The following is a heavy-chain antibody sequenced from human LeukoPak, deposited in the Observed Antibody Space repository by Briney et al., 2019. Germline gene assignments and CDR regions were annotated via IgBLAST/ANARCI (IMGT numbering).Heavy chain of an antibody. J-gene: IGHJ4*02. CDR2: IYDSGNT. Sequence: SETLSLTCTVSGDSINSYYWSWIRQPPGKGLEWIGFIYDSGNTNYNPSLKRRVTISVDTSKNQFSLKLNSVAAADTAVYYCARGGDYEGPIDYWGQGTLVTVSS. CDR3: ARGGDYEGPIDY. V-gene: IGHV4-59*01. D-gene: IGHD4-17*01. CDR1: GDSINSYY.